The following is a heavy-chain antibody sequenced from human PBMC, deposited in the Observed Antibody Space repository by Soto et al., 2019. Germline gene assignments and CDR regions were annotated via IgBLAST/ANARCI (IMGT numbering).Heavy chain of an antibody. CDR1: GFTFSDYY. CDR2: ISSGGSTI. Sequence: PGGSLRLSCAASGFTFSDYYMSWIRQAPGKGLECVSYISSGGSTIYYADSVKGRFTISRDNAKNSLYLQMNSLRFDDTAVYYCAREGVVYYGSGSYYNSNWFDPWGQGTLVTVSS. D-gene: IGHD3-10*01. J-gene: IGHJ5*02. V-gene: IGHV3-11*01. CDR3: AREGVVYYGSGSYYNSNWFDP.